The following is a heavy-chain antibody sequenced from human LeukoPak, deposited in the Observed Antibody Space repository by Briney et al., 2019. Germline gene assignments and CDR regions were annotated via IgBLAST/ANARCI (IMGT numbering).Heavy chain of an antibody. Sequence: SETLSLTCAVYGGSFSGYYWSWIRQPPGKGLEWIGEINHSGSTNYNPSLKSRVTMSVDTSKNQFSLKLSSVTAADTAVYYCARDAEGYDSSGYLTYYFDYWGQGTLVTVSS. V-gene: IGHV4-34*01. J-gene: IGHJ4*02. CDR2: INHSGST. CDR3: ARDAEGYDSSGYLTYYFDY. D-gene: IGHD3-22*01. CDR1: GGSFSGYY.